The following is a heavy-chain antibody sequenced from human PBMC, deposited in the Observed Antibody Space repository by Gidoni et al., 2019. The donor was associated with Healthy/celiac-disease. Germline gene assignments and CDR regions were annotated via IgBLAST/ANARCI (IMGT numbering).Heavy chain of an antibody. D-gene: IGHD3-22*01. CDR3: ARYEGPTYYYDSRRGAFDI. Sequence: EVQLVQSGAEVKKPGESLKISCKGSGYSFTSYWIGWVRQMPGKGLEWMGIIYPGDSDTRYSPSFQGQVTISADKSISTAYLQWSSLKASDTAMYYCARYEGPTYYYDSRRGAFDIWGQGTMVTVSS. V-gene: IGHV5-51*01. CDR1: GYSFTSYW. CDR2: IYPGDSDT. J-gene: IGHJ3*02.